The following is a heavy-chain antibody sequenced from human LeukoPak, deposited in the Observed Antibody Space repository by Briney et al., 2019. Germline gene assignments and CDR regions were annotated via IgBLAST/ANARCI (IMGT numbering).Heavy chain of an antibody. CDR1: GGSISSGDYY. CDR3: ARDTTDDSSGYSIFDY. V-gene: IGHV4-30-4*08. D-gene: IGHD3-22*01. Sequence: SQTLSLTCTVSGGSISSGDYYWSWICQPPGKGLQWIGYIYYSGSTYYSPSLKSRVTISVDTSKNQFSLKLSSVTAADTAVYYCARDTTDDSSGYSIFDYWGQGTLVTVSS. J-gene: IGHJ4*02. CDR2: IYYSGST.